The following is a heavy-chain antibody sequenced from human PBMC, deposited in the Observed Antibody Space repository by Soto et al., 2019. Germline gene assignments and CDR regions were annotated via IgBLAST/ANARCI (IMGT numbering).Heavy chain of an antibody. D-gene: IGHD1-1*01. Sequence: QITLKESAPTRVKPTQTLTLTCTSSGFALTSRPMGVGWIRQPPGKALEWLAFIYWDDDKRYSPSLRSRLTITKDTSGNQVVLTMTNMDPVDTATYYCAHRLSGYNWNGGYFDYWGQGALVTVS. J-gene: IGHJ4*02. CDR1: GFALTSRPMG. CDR3: AHRLSGYNWNGGYFDY. CDR2: IYWDDDK. V-gene: IGHV2-5*02.